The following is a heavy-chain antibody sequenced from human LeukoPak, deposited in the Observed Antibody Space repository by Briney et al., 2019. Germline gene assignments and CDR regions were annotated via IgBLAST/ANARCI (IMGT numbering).Heavy chain of an antibody. D-gene: IGHD6-13*01. Sequence: SETLSLTCTVSGGSISSSSYYWGWIRQPPGKGLERIGSIYYSGRNYYNPSLKSRVTISVDTSKNQFSLKLSSVTAADTAVYYCARHRIVAAGPIDYWGQGTLVTVSS. CDR3: ARHRIVAAGPIDY. CDR2: IYYSGRN. J-gene: IGHJ4*02. V-gene: IGHV4-39*01. CDR1: GGSISSSSYY.